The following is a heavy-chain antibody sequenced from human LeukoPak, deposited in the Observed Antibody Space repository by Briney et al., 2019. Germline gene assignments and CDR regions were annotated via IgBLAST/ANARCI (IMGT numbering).Heavy chain of an antibody. CDR2: IYYSGST. V-gene: IGHV4-31*03. CDR1: GGSVTSGGYY. J-gene: IGHJ5*02. CDR3: ARSRLGYCSSTSCRNWFDP. D-gene: IGHD2-2*01. Sequence: SETLSLTCTVSGGSVTSGGYYWSWIRQHPGKGLEWIGYIYYSGSTSYNPSLESRVTISIDTSETQFSLKLSSVTAADTAVYYCARSRLGYCSSTSCRNWFDPWGQGTLVTVSS.